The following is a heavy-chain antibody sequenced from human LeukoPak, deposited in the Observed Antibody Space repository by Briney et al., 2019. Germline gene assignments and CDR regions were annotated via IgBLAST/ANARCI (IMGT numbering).Heavy chain of an antibody. CDR1: GVSINTCCYY. CDR3: ARGRSYGFDFDS. D-gene: IGHD5-18*01. J-gene: IGHJ4*02. Sequence: ASETLSLTCDVSGVSINTCCYYWTWIRQPPGKGLEWIGYKYYSGSTWYNSSLRSRLTISLDSSKNQFSLRLTSVTAADTAVYYCARGRSYGFDFDSWGPGTLVIVSS. V-gene: IGHV4-61*01. CDR2: KYYSGST.